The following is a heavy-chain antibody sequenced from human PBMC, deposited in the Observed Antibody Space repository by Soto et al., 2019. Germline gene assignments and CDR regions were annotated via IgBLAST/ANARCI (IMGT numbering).Heavy chain of an antibody. Sequence: TETLSLTCTVSGGSISSYYWSWIRQPPGKGLERVGYIYYSGSTNYNPSLKSRVTISVDTSKNQFSLKLSSVTAADTAVYYCARYYDFWSGYPGAKDVWSKGTTVTVSS. CDR2: IYYSGST. CDR3: ARYYDFWSGYPGAKDV. V-gene: IGHV4-59*01. CDR1: GGSISSYY. J-gene: IGHJ6*04. D-gene: IGHD3-3*01.